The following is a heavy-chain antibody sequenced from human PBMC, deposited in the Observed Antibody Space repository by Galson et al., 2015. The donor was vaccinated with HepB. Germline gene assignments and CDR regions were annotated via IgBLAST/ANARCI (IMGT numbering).Heavy chain of an antibody. V-gene: IGHV1-24*01. CDR3: ATAPGGDASRRYYYYMDV. CDR1: GYTLTELS. J-gene: IGHJ6*03. CDR2: FDPEDGET. Sequence: SVKVSCKVSGYTLTELSMHWVRQAPGKGLEWMGGFDPEDGETIYAQKFQGRVTMTEDTSTDTAYMELSSLRSEDTAVYYCATAPGGDASRRYYYYMDVWGKGTTVTVSS. D-gene: IGHD4-17*01.